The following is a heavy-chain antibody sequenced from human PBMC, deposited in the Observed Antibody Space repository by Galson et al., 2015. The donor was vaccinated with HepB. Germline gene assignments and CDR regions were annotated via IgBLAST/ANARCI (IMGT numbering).Heavy chain of an antibody. CDR2: ISSSSSYI. CDR3: ARENGYCSSTSCYDYPYYYYYMDV. Sequence: SLRLSCAASGFTFSSYSMNWVRQAPGKGLEWVSSISSSSSYIYYADSVKGRFTISRDNAKNSLYLQMNSLRAEDTAVYYCARENGYCSSTSCYDYPYYYYYMDVWGKGTTVTVSS. V-gene: IGHV3-21*01. CDR1: GFTFSSYS. J-gene: IGHJ6*03. D-gene: IGHD2-2*01.